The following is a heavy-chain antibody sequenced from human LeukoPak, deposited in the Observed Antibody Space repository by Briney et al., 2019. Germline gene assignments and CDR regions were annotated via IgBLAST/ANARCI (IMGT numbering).Heavy chain of an antibody. V-gene: IGHV4-4*07. Sequence: SETLSLTCTVSGGSISSYYWSWIRQPAGKGLEWIGRIYTSGSANYNPSLKSRVTMSVDTAKNQFSLKLSSVTAADTAVCYCARVGGLGELSSLDYWGQGTLVTVSS. CDR1: GGSISSYY. CDR3: ARVGGLGELSSLDY. D-gene: IGHD3-16*02. J-gene: IGHJ4*02. CDR2: IYTSGSA.